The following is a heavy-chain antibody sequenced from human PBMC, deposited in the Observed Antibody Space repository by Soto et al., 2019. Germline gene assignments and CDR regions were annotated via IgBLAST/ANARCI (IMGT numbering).Heavy chain of an antibody. V-gene: IGHV3-30*18. CDR3: GKGDHSAAVLEN. D-gene: IGHD1-1*01. Sequence: QVQLLESGGGVVQPGRSLKLSCRTSGFTFSLYGMHWVRQAPGKGLEWLAVISFDGKNRYYADSVKGRFTISRDNSKTALLLQTSTLSTDEATVDLCGKGDHSAAVLENGGQGAGVTV. J-gene: IGHJ4*02. CDR1: GFTFSLYG. CDR2: ISFDGKNR.